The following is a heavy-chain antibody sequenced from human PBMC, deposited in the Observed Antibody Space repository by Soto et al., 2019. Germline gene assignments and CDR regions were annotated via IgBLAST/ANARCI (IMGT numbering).Heavy chain of an antibody. V-gene: IGHV3-23*01. CDR3: ASASGDLDVYGMDI. J-gene: IGHJ6*02. CDR1: GFTFSRYA. CDR2: VTGGGHTT. D-gene: IGHD2-15*01. Sequence: GGSLRLSCAASGFTFSRYAMSWVRQAPGKGLEWVSTVTGGGHTTYNADSVNGRFTISRDNSKNTLYLQMNNLRAEDTAIYYCASASGDLDVYGMDIWGPGTTVTVSS.